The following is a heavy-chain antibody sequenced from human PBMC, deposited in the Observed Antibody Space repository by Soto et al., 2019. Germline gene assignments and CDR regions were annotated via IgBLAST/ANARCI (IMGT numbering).Heavy chain of an antibody. CDR3: ARLRPLKY. Sequence: SETLSLTCTVSGDSISSSTYYWGWIRQPPGKGLEWIGSIHYSGTTHYNPSLKSRVTISVDTSKNQFALKLSSVTAADTAVYYCARLRPLKYWGQGTMVTVSS. V-gene: IGHV4-39*01. J-gene: IGHJ4*02. CDR2: IHYSGTT. CDR1: GDSISSSTYY.